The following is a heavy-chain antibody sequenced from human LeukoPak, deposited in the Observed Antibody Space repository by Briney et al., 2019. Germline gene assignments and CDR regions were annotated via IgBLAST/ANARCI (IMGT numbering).Heavy chain of an antibody. CDR2: INPSGST. CDR1: GGSFSGYS. D-gene: IGHD3-10*01. CDR3: ARGRFNYGP. V-gene: IGHV4-34*01. Sequence: SETLSLTCAFYGGSFSGYSWSWIRQPPGKGLEWIGVINPSGSTNYNPSLKSRVTTSVDTSKNQFSLNLTSVTAADTAVYYCARGRFNYGPWGQGTLVTVSS. J-gene: IGHJ5*02.